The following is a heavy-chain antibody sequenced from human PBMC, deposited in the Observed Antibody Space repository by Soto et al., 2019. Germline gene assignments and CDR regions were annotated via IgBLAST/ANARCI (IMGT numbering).Heavy chain of an antibody. D-gene: IGHD4-17*01. CDR1: GGSISSYY. CDR3: ATGLYGAFDY. Sequence: SETLSLTCTVSGGSISSYYWSWIRQPPGKGLEWIGYIYYSGSTNYNPSLKSRVTISVDTSKNQFSLKLSSVTAADTAVYYCATGLYGAFDYWGQGPLVTVS. V-gene: IGHV4-59*01. J-gene: IGHJ4*02. CDR2: IYYSGST.